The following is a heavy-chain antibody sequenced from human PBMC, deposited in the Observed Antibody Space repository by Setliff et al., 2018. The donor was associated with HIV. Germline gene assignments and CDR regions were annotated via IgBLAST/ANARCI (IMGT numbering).Heavy chain of an antibody. V-gene: IGHV4-34*01. CDR3: ARASAFRDGWYLTHGAFDI. CDR1: GGSFSGYY. J-gene: IGHJ3*02. Sequence: SETLSLTCAVYGGSFSGYYWAWIRQSPGKGLGWIGSIYAGGSTYYQPSLKSRVTISLDTSKNQFSLKLNSVTAADTAVYDCARASAFRDGWYLTHGAFDIWGQGTMVTVSS. CDR2: IYAGGST. D-gene: IGHD6-19*01.